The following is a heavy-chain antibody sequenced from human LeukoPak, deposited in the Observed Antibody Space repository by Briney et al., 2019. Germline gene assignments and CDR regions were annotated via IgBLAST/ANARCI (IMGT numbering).Heavy chain of an antibody. CDR1: RFTFSTYW. D-gene: IGHD5-18*01. CDR2: INSDGSST. J-gene: IGHJ4*02. V-gene: IGHV3-74*01. CDR3: AKQDTSMDYFDY. Sequence: GRSLRLSCAASRFTFSTYWMHWVRQAPGKGLVWVSRINSDGSSTGYADSVKGRFTISRDNAKNTLYLQMNSLRAEDTAIYYCAKQDTSMDYFDYWGRGTLVSVSS.